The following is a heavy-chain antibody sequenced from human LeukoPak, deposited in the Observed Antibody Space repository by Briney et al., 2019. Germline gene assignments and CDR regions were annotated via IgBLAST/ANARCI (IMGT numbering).Heavy chain of an antibody. CDR1: GFTFSSYS. Sequence: GGSLRLSCAASGFTFSSYSMNWVRQAPGKGLEWVSSISSSSSYIYYADSVKGRFTISRDNAKNSLYLQMNSLRAEDMAVYYCARDPGLRYFDWLFPADYYGMDVWGQGTTVTVSS. V-gene: IGHV3-21*01. CDR3: ARDPGLRYFDWLFPADYYGMDV. D-gene: IGHD3-9*01. J-gene: IGHJ6*02. CDR2: ISSSSSYI.